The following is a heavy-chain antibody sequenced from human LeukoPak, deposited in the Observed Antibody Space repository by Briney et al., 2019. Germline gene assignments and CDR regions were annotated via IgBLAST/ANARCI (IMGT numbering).Heavy chain of an antibody. J-gene: IGHJ6*03. CDR3: ARGSRGIVVVTAIPGYYYMDV. Sequence: GASVTVSCTASGYTFTSYYMHWVRQAPGQGLEWMGIINPSGGSTSYAQKFQGRVTMTRDMSTSTVYMELSSLRSEDTAVYYCARGSRGIVVVTAIPGYYYMDVWGKGTTVTVSS. D-gene: IGHD2-21*02. CDR1: GYTFTSYY. CDR2: INPSGGST. V-gene: IGHV1-46*01.